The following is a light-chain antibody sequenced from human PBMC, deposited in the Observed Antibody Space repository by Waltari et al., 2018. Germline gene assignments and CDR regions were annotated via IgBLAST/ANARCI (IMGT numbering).Light chain of an antibody. CDR2: QDT. CDR3: QAWASSNVI. Sequence: SYELTQPPSVSVSPGQTASITCSGDKLGDKFVSWYQQRPGQSPMVVIYQDTMRPSGIPERFSGSNFENTATLTISGTQATDEADYYCQAWASSNVIFGGGTKLTVL. CDR1: KLGDKF. J-gene: IGLJ2*01. V-gene: IGLV3-1*01.